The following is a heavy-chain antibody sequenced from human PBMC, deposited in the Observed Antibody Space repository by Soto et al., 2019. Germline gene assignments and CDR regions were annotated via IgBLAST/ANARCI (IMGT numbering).Heavy chain of an antibody. Sequence: SETLSLTCTVSGGSIRSGDNYWSWIRQTPGKGLEWIGYIYYRGSTYYNQSLKSRVTISVDTSMNQFSLTLTSVTAADTAVYYCARDPARGGGSYLGYFDYWGQGPPVTVSS. V-gene: IGHV4-30-4*01. J-gene: IGHJ4*02. D-gene: IGHD1-26*01. CDR3: ARDPARGGGSYLGYFDY. CDR1: GGSIRSGDNY. CDR2: IYYRGST.